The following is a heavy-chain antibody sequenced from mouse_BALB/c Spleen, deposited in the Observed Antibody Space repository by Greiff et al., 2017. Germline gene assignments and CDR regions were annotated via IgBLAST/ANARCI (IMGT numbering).Heavy chain of an antibody. V-gene: IGHV2-2*02. Sequence: VKLMESGPGLVQPSQSLSITCTVSGFSLTSYGVHWVRQSPGKGLEWLGVIWSGGSTDYNAAFISRLSISKDNSKSQVFFKMNSLQANDTAIYYCARNRAYYGNPSWFAYWGQGTLVTVSA. CDR3: ARNRAYYGNPSWFAY. J-gene: IGHJ3*01. CDR1: GFSLTSYG. CDR2: IWSGGST. D-gene: IGHD2-10*01.